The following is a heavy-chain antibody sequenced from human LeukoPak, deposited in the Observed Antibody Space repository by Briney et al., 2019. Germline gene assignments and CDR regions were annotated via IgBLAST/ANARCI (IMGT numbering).Heavy chain of an antibody. Sequence: GGSLRLSCAASGFTLSSYWMHWVRQVPGKGLVWVSQINGDGSNAYYADSVKGRFTISRDNAKNTLYLQVNNLRDEDTAVYYCAKQMRDWGQGTLVTVSS. V-gene: IGHV3-74*01. CDR3: AKQMRD. CDR2: INGDGSNA. CDR1: GFTLSSYW. D-gene: IGHD1/OR15-1a*01. J-gene: IGHJ4*02.